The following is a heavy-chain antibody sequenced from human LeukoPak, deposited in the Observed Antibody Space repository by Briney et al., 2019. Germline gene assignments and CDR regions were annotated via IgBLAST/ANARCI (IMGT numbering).Heavy chain of an antibody. J-gene: IGHJ4*02. CDR3: VKSVAATINYFDY. Sequence: GGSLRLSCAASGFTFSSFSMNWVRQAPGKGLEWVAYIKSSSSIIYYADSVKGRFTISRDNAKNSLFLQMNSLRAGDTAVYYCVKSVAATINYFDYWGQGTLVTVSS. D-gene: IGHD5-12*01. CDR2: IKSSSSII. CDR1: GFTFSSFS. V-gene: IGHV3-48*01.